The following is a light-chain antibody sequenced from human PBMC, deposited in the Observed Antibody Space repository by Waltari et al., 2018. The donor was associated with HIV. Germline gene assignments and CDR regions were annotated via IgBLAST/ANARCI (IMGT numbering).Light chain of an antibody. CDR3: QQFYSSPPT. CDR2: WAS. J-gene: IGKJ4*01. V-gene: IGKV4-1*01. Sequence: DIVLTQSPDSLAASLGERATISCKSSQSVLSSSNNQNYLTWYQQKPGQPPKLIMYWASTRKSGVPDRFSGSGSGTDFTLTISSLQAEDVAVYYCQQFYSSPPTFGGGTKVEIK. CDR1: QSVLSSSNNQNY.